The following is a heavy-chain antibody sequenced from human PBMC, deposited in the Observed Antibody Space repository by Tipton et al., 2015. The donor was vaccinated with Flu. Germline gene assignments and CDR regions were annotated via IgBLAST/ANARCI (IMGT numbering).Heavy chain of an antibody. CDR2: IYYSGST. J-gene: IGHJ6*02. CDR1: GGSISSGGYY. V-gene: IGHV4-31*03. CDR3: ARTTGYSSSWYPPWAPYYYYGMDV. D-gene: IGHD6-13*01. Sequence: LRLSCTVSGGSISSGGYYWSWIRQHPGKGLEWIGYIYYSGSTYYNPSLKSRVTISVDTSKNQFSLKLSSVTAADTAVYYCARTTGYSSSWYPPWAPYYYYGMDVWGQGTTVTVSS.